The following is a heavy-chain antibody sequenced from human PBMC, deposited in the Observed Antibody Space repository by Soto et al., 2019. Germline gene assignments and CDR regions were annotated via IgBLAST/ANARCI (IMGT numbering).Heavy chain of an antibody. J-gene: IGHJ6*02. Sequence: GGSLRLSCAASGFTVSSNYMSWVRQAPGKGLEWVSDIIDSGGSTYYADSVKGRFTISRDNSKSTLYLQMNSLGAEDTALYYCAKGRSYYYYYGVDVWGQGTTVTVSS. CDR3: AKGRSYYYYYGVDV. V-gene: IGHV3-23*01. CDR1: GFTVSSNY. CDR2: IIDSGGST.